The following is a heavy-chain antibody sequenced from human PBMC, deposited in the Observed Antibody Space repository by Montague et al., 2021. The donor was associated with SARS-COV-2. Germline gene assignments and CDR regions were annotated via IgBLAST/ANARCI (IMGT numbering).Heavy chain of an antibody. V-gene: IGHV3-23*03. D-gene: IGHD4-23*01. CDR2: IYGSGATT. J-gene: IGHJ4*02. CDR1: GFPFSSYA. Sequence: SLSFSASGFPFSSYAMSWVRQAPGKGLEWVSVIYGSGATTYYAGSVKGRFTISRDNSKNTLSLQMNSLRAEDTAVYYCAKQTKYGGVEYFDYWGQGTLVTVSS. CDR3: AKQTKYGGVEYFDY.